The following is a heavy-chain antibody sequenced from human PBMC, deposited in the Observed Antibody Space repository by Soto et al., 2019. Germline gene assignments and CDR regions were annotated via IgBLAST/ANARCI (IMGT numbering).Heavy chain of an antibody. CDR1: GGTFSSYA. D-gene: IGHD2-15*01. J-gene: IGHJ6*02. CDR3: ARSQGGSSSLDIYYYYYYGMDV. Sequence: QVQLVQSGAEVKKPGSSVKVSCTAPGGTFSSYAISWVRQAPGQGLEWMGGIIPIFGTANYAQKFQGRVTITADESTSTGYMELSSLRSEDTAVYYCARSQGGSSSLDIYYYYYYGMDVWGQGTTVTVSS. CDR2: IIPIFGTA. V-gene: IGHV1-69*01.